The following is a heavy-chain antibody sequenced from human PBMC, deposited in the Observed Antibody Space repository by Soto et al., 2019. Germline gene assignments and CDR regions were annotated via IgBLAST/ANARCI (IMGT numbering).Heavy chain of an antibody. CDR3: VLGPENEKWYFDL. CDR1: GGSISSGGYY. V-gene: IGHV4-31*03. Sequence: SETLSLTCTVSGGSISSGGYYWSWILHHPGKGLEWIGYIYYSGSTYYNPSLKSRVTISVDTSKNQFSLKLSSVTAADTAVYYCVLGPENEKWYFDLWGRGTLVTVSS. D-gene: IGHD1-1*01. CDR2: IYYSGST. J-gene: IGHJ2*01.